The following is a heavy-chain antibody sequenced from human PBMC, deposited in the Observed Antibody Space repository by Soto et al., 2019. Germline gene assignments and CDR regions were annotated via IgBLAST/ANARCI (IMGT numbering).Heavy chain of an antibody. CDR2: ISGSGGST. CDR1: GFTFSSYA. V-gene: IGHV3-23*01. D-gene: IGHD2-15*01. Sequence: GGSLRLSCAASGFTFSSYAMSWVRQAPGKGLEWVSAISGSGGSTYYADSVKGRFTISRDNSKNTLYLQMNSLRAEDTAVYYCAKARRLLLAYYYYGMDVWGQGTTVTVSS. J-gene: IGHJ6*02. CDR3: AKARRLLLAYYYYGMDV.